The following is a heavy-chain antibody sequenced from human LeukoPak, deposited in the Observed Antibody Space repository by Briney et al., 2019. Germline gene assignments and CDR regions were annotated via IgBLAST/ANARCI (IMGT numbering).Heavy chain of an antibody. V-gene: IGHV3-7*01. J-gene: IGHJ3*02. Sequence: PGGSLRLSCAASGFTFSSYWMSWVRQAPGKGLEWVANIKQDGSEKYYVDSVKGRLTISRDNAKNSLYLQMNSLRAEDTAVYYCARVPRYSGYDRGAFDIWGQGTMVTVSS. D-gene: IGHD5-12*01. CDR2: IKQDGSEK. CDR3: ARVPRYSGYDRGAFDI. CDR1: GFTFSSYW.